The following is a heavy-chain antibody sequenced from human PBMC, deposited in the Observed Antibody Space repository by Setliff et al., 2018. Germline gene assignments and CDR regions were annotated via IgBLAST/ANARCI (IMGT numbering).Heavy chain of an antibody. V-gene: IGHV1-2*06. CDR3: VRQDILTSYYMFDY. CDR2: FHPYSGHT. CDR1: GFRFTNFG. Sequence: GASVKVSCKTSGFRFTNFGFSWVRQAPGQGLEWMGRFHPYSGHTNYAQNFQGRVTMTMDASITTVYMELSRLTSDDTAVYYCVRQDILTSYYMFDYWGQGTLVTVSS. J-gene: IGHJ4*02. D-gene: IGHD3-9*01.